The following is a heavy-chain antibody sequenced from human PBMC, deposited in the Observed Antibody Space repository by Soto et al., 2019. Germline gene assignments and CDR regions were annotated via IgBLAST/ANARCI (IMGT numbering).Heavy chain of an antibody. CDR2: ISAYNGNT. Sequence: ASVKVSCKASGYTFTSYGITWVRQAPGQGLAWMGWISAYNGNTNYAQKLQGRVTMTTDTSTSTAYMELRSLRSDDTAVYYCARVNTYYDSNGLSLPGWFDPWGQGTLVTVSS. V-gene: IGHV1-18*01. D-gene: IGHD3-22*01. J-gene: IGHJ5*02. CDR3: ARVNTYYDSNGLSLPGWFDP. CDR1: GYTFTSYG.